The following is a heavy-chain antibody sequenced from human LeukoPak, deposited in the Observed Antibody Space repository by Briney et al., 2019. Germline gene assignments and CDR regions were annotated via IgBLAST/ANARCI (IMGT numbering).Heavy chain of an antibody. V-gene: IGHV4-61*02. CDR1: GDSISSGDYY. J-gene: IGHJ3*02. D-gene: IGHD3-22*01. Sequence: PSQTLSLTCTVSGDSISSGDYYWSWIRQPAGKGLEWIGRISSSGSTNYNPSLKSRVTISVDASKNQFSLKLSSVTAADTAVYFCARGPYSYDSSGAFDIWGQGTMVTVSS. CDR2: ISSSGST. CDR3: ARGPYSYDSSGAFDI.